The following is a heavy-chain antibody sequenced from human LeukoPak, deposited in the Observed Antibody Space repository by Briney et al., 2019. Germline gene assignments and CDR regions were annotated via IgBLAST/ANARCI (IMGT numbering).Heavy chain of an antibody. J-gene: IGHJ1*01. D-gene: IGHD3-3*01. V-gene: IGHV1-8*01. CDR1: GYPFTSYN. Sequence: ASVKVSCKASGYPFTSYNVNWVRQATGQGLEWMGWMNTNSGNTGYSQNFQGRVTMTRDTSISTAYMELSSLMSEDTAVYYCGRGLPKAVFGMVIEDWGQGTLVTVSS. CDR3: GRGLPKAVFGMVIED. CDR2: MNTNSGNT.